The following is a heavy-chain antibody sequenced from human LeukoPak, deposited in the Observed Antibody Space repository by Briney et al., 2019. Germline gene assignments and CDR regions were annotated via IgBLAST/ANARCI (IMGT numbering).Heavy chain of an antibody. J-gene: IGHJ4*02. Sequence: PGGSLRLSCAASGFTLDDYAMHWVRPAPGKGLEWVSLISGDGGSTYYADSLKGRFTISRDNSKNSLYLQMNSLRTEDTALYYCSKGSHYCGSWSYALYYWGQGTLVTVSS. CDR3: SKGSHYCGSWSYALYY. CDR2: ISGDGGST. CDR1: GFTLDDYA. V-gene: IGHV3-43*02. D-gene: IGHD3-10*01.